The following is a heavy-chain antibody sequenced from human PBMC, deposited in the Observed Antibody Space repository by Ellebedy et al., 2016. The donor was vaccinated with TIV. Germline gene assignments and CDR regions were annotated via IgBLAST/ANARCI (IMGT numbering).Heavy chain of an antibody. V-gene: IGHV1-18*04. CDR3: ARDGGFGDLPPYYYGMDV. CDR2: ISAYNGNT. Sequence: AASVKVSCKASGYTFTSYGISWVRQAPGQGLEWMGWISAYNGNTNYAQKLQGRVTMTTDTSTSTAYMELRSLRSDDTAVYYCARDGGFGDLPPYYYGMDVWGQGTTVTVSS. J-gene: IGHJ6*02. CDR1: GYTFTSYG. D-gene: IGHD3-10*01.